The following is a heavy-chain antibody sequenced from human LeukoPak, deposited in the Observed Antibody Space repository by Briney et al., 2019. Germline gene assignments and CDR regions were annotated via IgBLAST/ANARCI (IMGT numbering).Heavy chain of an antibody. CDR3: ARDFPYDYVWGSYRSGYFDY. J-gene: IGHJ4*02. Sequence: SETLSLTCTVSGGSISSYYWSWIRQPPGKGLEWIGYIYYSGSTNYNPSLKSRVTISVDTSKNQFSLKLSSVTAADTAVYYGARDFPYDYVWGSYRSGYFDYWGQGTLVTVSS. V-gene: IGHV4-59*01. CDR1: GGSISSYY. D-gene: IGHD3-16*02. CDR2: IYYSGST.